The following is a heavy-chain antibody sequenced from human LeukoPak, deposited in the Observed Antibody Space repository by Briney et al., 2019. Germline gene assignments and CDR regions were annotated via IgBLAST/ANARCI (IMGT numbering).Heavy chain of an antibody. Sequence: GGSLRLSCAASGFTFSSYSMNWVRQAPGKGLEWVSSISSSSSYIYYADSVKGRFTISRDNSKNTLYLQMNSLRAEDTAVYYCAKVPDYYDSSGFVDYWGQGTLVTVSS. D-gene: IGHD3-22*01. J-gene: IGHJ4*02. V-gene: IGHV3-21*04. CDR1: GFTFSSYS. CDR3: AKVPDYYDSSGFVDY. CDR2: ISSSSSYI.